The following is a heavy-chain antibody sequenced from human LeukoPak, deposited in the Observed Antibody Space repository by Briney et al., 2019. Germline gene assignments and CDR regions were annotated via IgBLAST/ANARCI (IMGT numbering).Heavy chain of an antibody. J-gene: IGHJ4*02. CDR2: ISSGDISI. CDR1: GFTFSSYE. Sequence: GGSLRLSCAASGFTFSSYEMNWVRQAPGKGLEWVSYISSGDISIYYADSVKGRFTISRDNAKNSLYLQMNSLRAEDTAVYYCARGDLRGYWGQGALVTVSS. CDR3: ARGDLRGY. V-gene: IGHV3-48*03.